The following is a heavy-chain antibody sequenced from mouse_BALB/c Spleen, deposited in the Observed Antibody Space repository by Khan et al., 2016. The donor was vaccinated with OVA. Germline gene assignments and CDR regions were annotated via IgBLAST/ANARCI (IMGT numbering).Heavy chain of an antibody. CDR1: GYAFSNYW. J-gene: IGHJ3*01. CDR3: ARRRYDFFAY. Sequence: QVQLQQSGAELVRPGPSMKISCKASGYAFSNYWMNWVRQGPGQGLEWIGQIYPGDGNTNYNGKIKDKATLTADKSSSTAYMQLSRLTSEDSSFYFCARRRYDFFAYWGQGTLVTVSS. V-gene: IGHV1-80*01. CDR2: IYPGDGNT. D-gene: IGHD2-14*01.